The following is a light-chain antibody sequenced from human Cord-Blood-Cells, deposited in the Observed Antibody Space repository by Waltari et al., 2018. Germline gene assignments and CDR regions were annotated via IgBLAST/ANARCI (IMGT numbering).Light chain of an antibody. J-gene: IGKJ3*01. Sequence: AIQLTQSPSSLSASVGDRVTITCRASQGISSALAWYQQKPGKAPKLLIYDASSLESGVPSRFSVSGSGTDFTLTISSLQPEDFATDYCQQFNSYPSFGPGTKVDIK. CDR1: QGISSA. CDR2: DAS. V-gene: IGKV1-13*02. CDR3: QQFNSYPS.